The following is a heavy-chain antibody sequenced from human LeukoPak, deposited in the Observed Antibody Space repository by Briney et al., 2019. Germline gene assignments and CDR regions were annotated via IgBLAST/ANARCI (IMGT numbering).Heavy chain of an antibody. CDR3: ATQLQIHAFHV. J-gene: IGHJ3*01. CDR2: VYYIAST. V-gene: IGHV4-59*08. D-gene: IGHD1-1*01. Sequence: SETLSLTCTVPSGSITNCYWSWIRQPPGKGLEWMGYVYYIASTSYNPSLKSRVTISVDTSKTQFSLKLPSVTASDTAGYYVATQLQIHAFHVWGHGTMVPVSS. CDR1: SGSITNCY.